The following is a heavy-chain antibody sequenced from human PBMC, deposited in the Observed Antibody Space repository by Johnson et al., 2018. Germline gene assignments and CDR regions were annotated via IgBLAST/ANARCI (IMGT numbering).Heavy chain of an antibody. Sequence: QVQLVQSGGGVVQPGRSLRLSCAASGFTFSAYGMHWVRQAPGKGLQWVAVMSYDGSNTYYAGSVKGRFTISRDNSKNTLYLQMNSLRAEDTAVYYCAKDWEVAAGGTGGYFHHWGQGTLVTVSS. J-gene: IGHJ1*01. CDR3: AKDWEVAAGGTGGYFHH. CDR2: MSYDGSNT. CDR1: GFTFSAYG. D-gene: IGHD6-13*01. V-gene: IGHV3-30*18.